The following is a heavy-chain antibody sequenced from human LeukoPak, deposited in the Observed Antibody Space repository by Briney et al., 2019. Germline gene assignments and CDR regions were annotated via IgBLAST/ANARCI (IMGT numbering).Heavy chain of an antibody. CDR2: INVGNGNT. V-gene: IGHV1-3*01. CDR3: ARDPHSRLLWFGEFNNWFDP. CDR1: GYTFTSYA. D-gene: IGHD3-10*01. J-gene: IGHJ5*02. Sequence: GASVKVSCKASGYTFTSYAMHWVRQAPGQRLEWMGWINVGNGNTKYPQKFQGRVTITRDTSASTAYMELRSLRSEDTAVYYCARDPHSRLLWFGEFNNWFDPWRQGSMVSLPS.